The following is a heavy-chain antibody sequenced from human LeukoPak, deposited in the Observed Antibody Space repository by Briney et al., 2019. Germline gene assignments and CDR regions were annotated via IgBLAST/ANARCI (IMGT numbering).Heavy chain of an antibody. Sequence: GGSLGLSCAASGFTFSDYTMNWVRQAPGKGLEWVSYISSSSTIINYADSVKGRFTISRDNAKNSLYLQMNSLRAEDTAVYYCARGDYYDSSGYYYTYWGQGTLVTVSS. CDR2: ISSSSTII. V-gene: IGHV3-48*01. J-gene: IGHJ4*02. D-gene: IGHD3-22*01. CDR3: ARGDYYDSSGYYYTY. CDR1: GFTFSDYT.